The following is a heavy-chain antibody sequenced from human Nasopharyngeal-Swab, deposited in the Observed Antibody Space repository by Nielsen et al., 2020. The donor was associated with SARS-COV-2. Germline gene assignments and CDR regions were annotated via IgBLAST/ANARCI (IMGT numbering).Heavy chain of an antibody. D-gene: IGHD3-10*01. CDR3: ARDVIPAYGSGTYHDY. CDR1: VYSFACYY. CDR2: INTNSCGT. J-gene: IGHJ4*02. V-gene: IGHV1-2*06. Sequence: ASVTVSFQSSVYSFACYYMHWVRPAPCQGLAWMGRINTNSCGTDYAQKLQGRVTMTRDTSISTAYMELSSLISDDTAVYYCARDVIPAYGSGTYHDYWGQGTLVTVSS.